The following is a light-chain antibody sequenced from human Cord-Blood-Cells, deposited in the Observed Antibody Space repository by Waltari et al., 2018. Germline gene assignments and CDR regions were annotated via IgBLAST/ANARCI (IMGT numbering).Light chain of an antibody. CDR2: DDS. CDR1: NIGSKS. J-gene: IGLJ2*01. V-gene: IGLV3-21*03. CDR3: QVWDSSSDHVV. Sequence: SYVLTQPPSVLVAPGKTARITCGGNNIGSKSVHWYQQKPGQAPVLVVYDDSDGPSGIPERFSGSNSGNTATLTISRVEAGDEADYYCQVWDSSSDHVVFGGGTKLTVL.